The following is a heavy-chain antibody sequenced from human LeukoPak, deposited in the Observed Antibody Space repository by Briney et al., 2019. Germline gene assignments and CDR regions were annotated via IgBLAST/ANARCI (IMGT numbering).Heavy chain of an antibody. CDR1: GFTFSNYD. J-gene: IGHJ4*02. CDR2: ISGSGSST. V-gene: IGHV3-23*01. Sequence: GGSLGLSCAASGFTFSNYDMGWVRQAPGEGLEWVSSISGSGSSTYYADSVKGRFTISRDNPKNAQYLQMSSLRAEDTAVYYCAKAIAATGRWWIFDYWGQGTLVTVSS. D-gene: IGHD6-13*01. CDR3: AKAIAATGRWWIFDY.